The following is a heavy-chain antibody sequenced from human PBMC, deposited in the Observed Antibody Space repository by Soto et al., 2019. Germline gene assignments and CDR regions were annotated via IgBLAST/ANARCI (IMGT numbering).Heavy chain of an antibody. CDR2: TYYSGST. D-gene: IGHD6-13*01. Sequence: SDTLSLTCTVCGGAMIAYYGNWMRQPPGKGLQWIGYTYYSGSTTYNPSLKSRVTISVDSSKNQFSLKLDSVTPADTAVYYCARVRGTAGKRYFDYWGPGTLVTVSS. CDR1: GGAMIAYY. V-gene: IGHV4-59*07. CDR3: ARVRGTAGKRYFDY. J-gene: IGHJ4*02.